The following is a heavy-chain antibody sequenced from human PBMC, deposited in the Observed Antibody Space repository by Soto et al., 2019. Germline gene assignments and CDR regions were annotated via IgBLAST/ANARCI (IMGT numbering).Heavy chain of an antibody. V-gene: IGHV1-69*13. CDR1: GCSFSSYA. D-gene: IGHD1-26*01. CDR2: IIPLFGTA. CDR3: ASDGGDYTLNYGMDV. Sequence: GASVQVSYKDSGCSFSSYASIWVRQAPGEGLEWMGGIIPLFGTANYAQKFLGRDTITADESTSTAYMELSSLRSEDTAVYYCASDGGDYTLNYGMDVWGQGTTVTVSS. J-gene: IGHJ6*02.